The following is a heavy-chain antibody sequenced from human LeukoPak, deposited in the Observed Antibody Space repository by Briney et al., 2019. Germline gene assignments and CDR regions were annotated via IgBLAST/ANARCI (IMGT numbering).Heavy chain of an antibody. V-gene: IGHV1-46*01. CDR2: INPSGGST. CDR1: GYTFTSYY. J-gene: IGHJ4*02. CDR3: ARAQDLQWLVVPPGGFDY. D-gene: IGHD6-19*01. Sequence: GASVKVSCKASGYTFTSYYMHWVRQAPGQGLEWMGIINPSGGSTSYAQKFQGRVTMTRDMSTSTVYMELSRLRSDDTAVYYCARAQDLQWLVVPPGGFDYWGQGTLVTVSS.